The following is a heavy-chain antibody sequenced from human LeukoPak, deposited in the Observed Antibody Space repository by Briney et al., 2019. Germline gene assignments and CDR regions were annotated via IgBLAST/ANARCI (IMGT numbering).Heavy chain of an antibody. V-gene: IGHV1-2*02. D-gene: IGHD2/OR15-2a*01. CDR3: VRQISSY. Sequence: VASVKVSFKASGYTFTDYYIHWVRQAPGQRLEWMGWINSNSGGTNYAQQFQGRVTMTRDTSISTVYIELSRLTSDDTAVYYCVRQISSYWGQGTLVTVSS. CDR1: GYTFTDYY. CDR2: INSNSGGT. J-gene: IGHJ1*01.